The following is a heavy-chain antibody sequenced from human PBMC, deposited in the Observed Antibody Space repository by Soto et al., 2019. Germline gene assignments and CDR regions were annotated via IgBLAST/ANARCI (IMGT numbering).Heavy chain of an antibody. CDR3: ARTVEYDSMPFCYAVF. CDR1: GYTFNTYA. J-gene: IGHJ4*01. V-gene: IGHV1-18*01. D-gene: IGHD2-2*01. Sequence: ASVKVSCKASGYTFNTYAITWVRQAPGQGLAWMGWISGYNGNTNYAQTLQGRGTMTTDTSTSTAYLELRSLRSDDTAVYYCARTVEYDSMPFCYAVFWGQGILVTLSS. CDR2: ISGYNGNT.